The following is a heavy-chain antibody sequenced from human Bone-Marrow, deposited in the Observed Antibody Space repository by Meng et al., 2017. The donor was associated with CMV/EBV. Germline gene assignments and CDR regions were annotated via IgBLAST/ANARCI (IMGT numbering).Heavy chain of an antibody. J-gene: IGHJ4*02. Sequence: SVKVSCKASGGTFSSYTISWVRQAPGQGLEWLGRIIPILGISTYAQKFQGRVTIVSNKTTSTAYMQLSSLISEDTAVYYCARERDRQQLVVDYWGQGTLVTVSS. CDR1: GGTFSSYT. D-gene: IGHD6-13*01. CDR3: ARERDRQQLVVDY. CDR2: IIPILGIS. V-gene: IGHV1-69*04.